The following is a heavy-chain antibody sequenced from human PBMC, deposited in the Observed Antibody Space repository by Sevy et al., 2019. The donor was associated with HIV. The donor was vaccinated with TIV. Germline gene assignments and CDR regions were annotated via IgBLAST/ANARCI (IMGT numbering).Heavy chain of an antibody. V-gene: IGHV6-1*01. CDR3: ASEPRSSGWYIPCYFDY. Sequence: SQTLSRTCAISGDTVSSNSAAWTWIRQSPSRGLAWLGRTYYRSQWSNDYAVSVKSRLTINPDTSKNQFSLQLNSVTPEDTAVYYCASEPRSSGWYIPCYFDYWGQGTLVTVSS. CDR1: GDTVSSNSAA. D-gene: IGHD6-19*01. J-gene: IGHJ4*02. CDR2: TYYRSQWSN.